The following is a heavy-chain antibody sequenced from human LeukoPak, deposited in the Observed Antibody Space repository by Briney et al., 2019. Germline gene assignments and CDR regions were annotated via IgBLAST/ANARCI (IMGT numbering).Heavy chain of an antibody. Sequence: ASVKVSYKVSGYTLTELSMHWVRQAPGKGLEWMGGFDTEDGETIYAQKFQGRVTMTEGTSTDTAYMELSSLRSEDTAVYYCATSPSSTYYFDYWGQGTLVTVSS. V-gene: IGHV1-24*01. J-gene: IGHJ4*02. CDR3: ATSPSSTYYFDY. CDR2: FDTEDGET. CDR1: GYTLTELS.